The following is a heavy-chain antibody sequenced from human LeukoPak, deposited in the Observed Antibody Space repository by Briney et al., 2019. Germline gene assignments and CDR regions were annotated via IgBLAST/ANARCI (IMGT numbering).Heavy chain of an antibody. CDR1: GFTFSSYW. Sequence: PGGSLRLSCAASGFTFSSYWMHWVRQAPGKGLVWVSRINSDGSSTSYADSVKGRFTISRDNAKNTLYLQMNSLRAEDTAVYYCASLCIAARCYYYYGMDVWGQGTTVTVSS. CDR2: INSDGSST. V-gene: IGHV3-74*01. D-gene: IGHD6-6*01. CDR3: ASLCIAARCYYYYGMDV. J-gene: IGHJ6*02.